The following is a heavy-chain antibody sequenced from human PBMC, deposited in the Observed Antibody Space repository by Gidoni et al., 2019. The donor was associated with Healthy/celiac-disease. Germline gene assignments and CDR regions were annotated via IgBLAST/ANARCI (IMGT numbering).Heavy chain of an antibody. D-gene: IGHD3-16*02. CDR2: ITPNSGGT. V-gene: IGHV1-2*06. J-gene: IGHJ4*02. Sequence: QVQLVQYGAEGKKPGASVKVSCKASGYTFTGYYMHWGRQAPGQGLEWMGRITPNSGGTNYAQKFQGRVTMTRDTSISTAYMELSRLRSDDTAVYYCARLEYYVWGSYRPDFDYWGQGTLVTVSS. CDR1: GYTFTGYY. CDR3: ARLEYYVWGSYRPDFDY.